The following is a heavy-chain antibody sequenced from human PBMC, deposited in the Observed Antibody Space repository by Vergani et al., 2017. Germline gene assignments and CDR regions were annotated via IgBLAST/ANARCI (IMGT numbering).Heavy chain of an antibody. CDR1: GGSISSGDYY. J-gene: IGHJ5*02. CDR2: IYYSGRT. D-gene: IGHD6-13*01. CDR3: ARGKAAANFRGWFDP. V-gene: IGHV4-30-4*08. Sequence: QVQLQESGPGLVKPSQTLSLTCTVSGGSISSGDYYWSWIRQPPGKGLEWIGYIYYSGRTYYNPSLKSRVTISVDTSKNQFSLKLSSVTAADTAVYYCARGKAAANFRGWFDPWGQGTLVTVSS.